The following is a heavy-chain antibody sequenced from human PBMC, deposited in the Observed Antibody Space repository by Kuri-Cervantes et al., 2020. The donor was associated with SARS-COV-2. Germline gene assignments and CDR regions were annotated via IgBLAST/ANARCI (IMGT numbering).Heavy chain of an antibody. Sequence: ASVKVSCKASGYTFTSYDINWVRQATGQGLEWMGWMNPNSGNTGYAQKFQGRVTMTRNTSISTAYMELSSLRSEDTAVYYCATTAANYYDSSGYYYGGSWFDPWGQGTLVTVSS. CDR2: MNPNSGNT. D-gene: IGHD3-22*01. CDR3: ATTAANYYDSSGYYYGGSWFDP. CDR1: GYTFTSYD. J-gene: IGHJ5*02. V-gene: IGHV1-8*01.